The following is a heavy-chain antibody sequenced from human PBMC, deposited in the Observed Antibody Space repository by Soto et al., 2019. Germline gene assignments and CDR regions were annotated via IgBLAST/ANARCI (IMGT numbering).Heavy chain of an antibody. D-gene: IGHD3-10*01. CDR2: MNPNSGNT. CDR1: GYTFTSYD. CDR3: ARGPQVPWFGEFPPDYYYYYYMDV. Sequence: ASVKVSCKASGYTFTSYDINWVRQATGQGLEWMGWMNPNSGNTGYAQKFQGRVTMTRNTSISTAYMELSSLRSEDTAVYYCARGPQVPWFGEFPPDYYYYYYMDVWGKGTTVTVSS. J-gene: IGHJ6*03. V-gene: IGHV1-8*01.